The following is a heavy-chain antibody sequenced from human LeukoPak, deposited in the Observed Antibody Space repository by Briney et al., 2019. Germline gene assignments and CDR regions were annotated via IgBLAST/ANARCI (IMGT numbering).Heavy chain of an antibody. V-gene: IGHV1-18*01. CDR1: GYAFISYG. CDR2: ISSYDGNT. D-gene: IGHD3-10*01. J-gene: IGHJ4*02. Sequence: ASVKVSCKASGYAFISYGFSWFRQAPGQGLEWMGWISSYDGNTKSIENLQDRVTMTTDTSTSTAYMELRSLRSDDTAVYYCARDAYGAGKGYFDYWGQGTLVIVSS. CDR3: ARDAYGAGKGYFDY.